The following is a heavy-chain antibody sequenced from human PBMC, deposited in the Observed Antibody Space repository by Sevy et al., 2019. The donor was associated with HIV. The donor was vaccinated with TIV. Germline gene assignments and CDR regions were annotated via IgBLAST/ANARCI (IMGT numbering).Heavy chain of an antibody. CDR3: ARLYSSSSGRGIDN. J-gene: IGHJ4*02. CDR1: GFTFGSYW. D-gene: IGHD6-6*01. Sequence: GGSLRLSCAASGFTFGSYWMTWVRQAPGKGLEWVANIKEDGSGPFYVDSVRGRFTVSRDNAKKTLYLQMNNLRGEDTALYYCARLYSSSSGRGIDNWGQGALVTVSS. CDR2: IKEDGSGP. V-gene: IGHV3-7*01.